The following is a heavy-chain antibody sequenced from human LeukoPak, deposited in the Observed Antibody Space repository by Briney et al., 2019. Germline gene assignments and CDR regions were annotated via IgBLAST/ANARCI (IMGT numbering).Heavy chain of an antibody. CDR3: ARVGGSSGYYPPYYFDY. J-gene: IGHJ4*02. V-gene: IGHV4-59*01. CDR2: IYYSGST. CDR1: GGSISSYY. Sequence: PSETLSLTCTVSGGSISSYYWSWIRQPPGKGLKWIGYIYYSGSTNYNPSLKSRVTISVDTSKNQFSLKLSSVTAADTAVYYCARVGGSSGYYPPYYFDYWGQGTLVTVSS. D-gene: IGHD3-22*01.